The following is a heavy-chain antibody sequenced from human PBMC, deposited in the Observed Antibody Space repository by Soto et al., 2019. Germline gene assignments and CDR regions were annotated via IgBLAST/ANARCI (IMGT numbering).Heavy chain of an antibody. D-gene: IGHD3-3*01. CDR1: GFTFSSYE. CDR2: ISSSGSTI. Sequence: PGGSLRLSCAASGFTFSSYEMNWVRQAPGKGLEWVSYISSSGSTIYYADSVKGRFTISRDNAKNPLYLQMNSLRAEDTAVYYCARDLNYDFWSGTILYYYYGMDVWGQGTTVTVSS. J-gene: IGHJ6*02. CDR3: ARDLNYDFWSGTILYYYYGMDV. V-gene: IGHV3-48*03.